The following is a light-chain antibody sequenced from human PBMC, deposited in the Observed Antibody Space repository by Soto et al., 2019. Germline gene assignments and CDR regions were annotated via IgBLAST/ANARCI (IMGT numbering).Light chain of an antibody. Sequence: QPVLTQPPSASGTPGQRFTISCSGSSSNIGSNYVYWYQQLPGTVPQLLIYRNSERPSGVPDRFSGSKSGTSASLAISGLRSEDEADYYCAAWDDSLSGVVFGGGTKLTVL. CDR1: SSNIGSNY. CDR2: RNS. V-gene: IGLV1-47*01. J-gene: IGLJ2*01. CDR3: AAWDDSLSGVV.